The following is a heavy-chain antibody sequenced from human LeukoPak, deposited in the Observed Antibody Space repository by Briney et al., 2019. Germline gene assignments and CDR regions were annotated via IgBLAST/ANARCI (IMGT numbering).Heavy chain of an antibody. CDR2: ISSDGSST. CDR1: GFTFSSYW. J-gene: IGHJ4*02. D-gene: IGHD2-2*01. V-gene: IGHV3-74*01. CDR3: ARVVYCTRTSCPLDS. Sequence: PGGSLRLSCAASGFTFSSYWMHWVRQAPGKGLVWFSRISSDGSSTSYADSVKGRFTISRDNAKDTLYLQMNSLRAEDTAVYYCARVVYCTRTSCPLDSWGQGTLVTVSP.